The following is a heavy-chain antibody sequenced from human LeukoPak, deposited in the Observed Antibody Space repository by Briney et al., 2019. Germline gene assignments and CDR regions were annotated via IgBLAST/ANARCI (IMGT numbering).Heavy chain of an antibody. D-gene: IGHD5-18*01. CDR3: ARGTGYTYAFTGRERTKSRLDY. Sequence: GGSLRLSCAASGFTLSSYAIHWVRQAPAKGLEWVAVISYDGSNKYYADSVKGRFTISRDNSKNTLYLQMNSLRAEDTAVYYCARGTGYTYAFTGRERTKSRLDYWGQGTLVTVSS. V-gene: IGHV3-30*04. CDR1: GFTLSSYA. CDR2: ISYDGSNK. J-gene: IGHJ4*02.